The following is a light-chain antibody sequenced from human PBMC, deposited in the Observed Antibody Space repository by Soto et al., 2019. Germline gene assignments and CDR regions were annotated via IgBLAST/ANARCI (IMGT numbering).Light chain of an antibody. Sequence: QLTQSPSSLSASVGDRVTITCRASQDISRYLAWYQQRAGKAPKLLIYGASTLQSGVPSRFSGSGFGTEFTLTISSLQPEDFATYHCQQLQRTPFTFGPGTTVDV. CDR2: GAS. V-gene: IGKV1-9*01. J-gene: IGKJ3*01. CDR3: QQLQRTPFT. CDR1: QDISRY.